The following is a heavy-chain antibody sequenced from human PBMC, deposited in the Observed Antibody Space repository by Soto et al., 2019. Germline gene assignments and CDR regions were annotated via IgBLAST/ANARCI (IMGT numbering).Heavy chain of an antibody. J-gene: IGHJ5*02. CDR2: IYYSGST. D-gene: IGHD5-12*01. CDR1: GGSISSYY. Sequence: SETLSLTCTVSGGSISSYYWSWIRQPPGKGLEWIGYIYYSGSTNYNPSLKSRVTISVDTSKNQFSLKLSSVTATDTAVYYCARHASTPAYSGYDNWFDPWGQGILVTVSS. V-gene: IGHV4-59*08. CDR3: ARHASTPAYSGYDNWFDP.